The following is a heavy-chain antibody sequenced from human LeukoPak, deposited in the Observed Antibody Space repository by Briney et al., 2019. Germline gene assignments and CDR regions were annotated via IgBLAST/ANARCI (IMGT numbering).Heavy chain of an antibody. V-gene: IGHV3-23*01. CDR2: ISGSGGST. J-gene: IGHJ4*02. Sequence: PGGSLRLSCAASGFTFSSYEMNWVRQAPGKGLEWVSAISGSGGSTYYADSVKGRFTISRDNSKNTLYLQMNSLRAEDTAVYYCAKANSGYGYFDYWGQGTLVTVSS. D-gene: IGHD5-12*01. CDR1: GFTFSSYE. CDR3: AKANSGYGYFDY.